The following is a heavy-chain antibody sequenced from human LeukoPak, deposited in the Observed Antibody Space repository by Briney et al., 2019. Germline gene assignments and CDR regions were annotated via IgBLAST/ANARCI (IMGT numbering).Heavy chain of an antibody. CDR2: MNPNSGNT. CDR1: GYTFTSYD. CDR3: ARVPYYDFWSGKSLLYFDY. J-gene: IGHJ4*02. V-gene: IGHV1-8*01. Sequence: ASVKVSCKASGYTFTSYDINWVRQATGQGLEWMGWMNPNSGNTGYAQKFQGRVTMTRNTTISTAYMELSSLRPEDTAVYYCARVPYYDFWSGKSLLYFDYWGQGTLVTVSS. D-gene: IGHD3-3*01.